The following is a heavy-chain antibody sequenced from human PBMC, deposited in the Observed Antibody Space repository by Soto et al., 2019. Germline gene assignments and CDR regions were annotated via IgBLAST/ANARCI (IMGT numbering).Heavy chain of an antibody. D-gene: IGHD2-2*01. CDR3: ARVVRGIVVVPAAIPGFDP. Sequence: ASVKDSCKASDYTFTSYGISSVRQAPGQGLEWMGWISAYNGNTNYAQKLQGRVTMTTDTSTSTAYMELRSLRSDDTAVYYCARVVRGIVVVPAAIPGFDPWGRGTLVTVSS. J-gene: IGHJ5*02. CDR1: DYTFTSYG. V-gene: IGHV1-18*01. CDR2: ISAYNGNT.